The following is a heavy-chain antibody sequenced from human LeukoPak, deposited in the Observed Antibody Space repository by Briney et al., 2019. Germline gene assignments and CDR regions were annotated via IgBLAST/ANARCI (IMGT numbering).Heavy chain of an antibody. J-gene: IGHJ5*02. V-gene: IGHV1-46*01. CDR2: INPSGGST. CDR1: GYTFTSYY. CDR3: ASGLGDYDSKNWFAP. D-gene: IGHD3-22*01. Sequence: ASVKVSCKASGYTFTSYYMHWVRQAPGQGLEWMGIINPSGGSTSYAQKFQGRVTMTRDTSTSTVYMELSSLRSEDTAVYYCASGLGDYDSKNWFAPGGQGTLVTVSS.